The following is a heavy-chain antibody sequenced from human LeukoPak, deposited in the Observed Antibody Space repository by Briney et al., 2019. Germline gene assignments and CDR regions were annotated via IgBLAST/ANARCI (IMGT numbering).Heavy chain of an antibody. CDR3: ARDTSGVFDY. CDR1: GFTFSSYA. J-gene: IGHJ4*02. V-gene: IGHV3-64*01. CDR2: ISSNGGST. D-gene: IGHD2-8*01. Sequence: GGSLRLSCAASGFTFSSYAMHWVRQAPGKGLEYVSAISSNGGSTYYANSVKGRFTISRDNSKNTLYLQMGSLRAEDMAVYYCARDTSGVFDYWGQGTLVTVSS.